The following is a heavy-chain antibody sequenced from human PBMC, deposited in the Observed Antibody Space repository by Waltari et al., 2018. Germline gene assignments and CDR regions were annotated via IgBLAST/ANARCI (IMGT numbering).Heavy chain of an antibody. D-gene: IGHD5-12*01. V-gene: IGHV4-34*11. CDR2: IYYSGST. CDR1: GGSFSGYY. Sequence: QVRLQQWGAGLLKPSETLSLTCAVYGGSFSGYYWRWIRQPPGKGLEWIGYIYYSGSTNYNPSLKSRVTISVDTSKNQFSLKLSSVTAADTAVYYCAGLQDIVSPVASGYYGMDVWGQGTTVTVSS. J-gene: IGHJ6*02. CDR3: AGLQDIVSPVASGYYGMDV.